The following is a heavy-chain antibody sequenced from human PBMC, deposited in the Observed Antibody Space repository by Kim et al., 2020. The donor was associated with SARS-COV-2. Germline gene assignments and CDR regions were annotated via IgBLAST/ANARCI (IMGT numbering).Heavy chain of an antibody. Sequence: GGSLRLSCAASGFTFSSYAMHWVRQAPGKGLEWVAVISYDGSNKYYADSVKGRFTISRDNSKNTLYLQMNSLRAEDTAVYYCARDGGTSGHYYYYYGMDVWGQGTTVTVSS. CDR2: ISYDGSNK. CDR1: GFTFSSYA. CDR3: ARDGGTSGHYYYYYGMDV. D-gene: IGHD2-8*01. V-gene: IGHV3-30*04. J-gene: IGHJ6*02.